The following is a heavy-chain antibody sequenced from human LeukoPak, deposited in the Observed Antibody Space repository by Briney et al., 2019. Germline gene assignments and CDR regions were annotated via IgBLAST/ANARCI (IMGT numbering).Heavy chain of an antibody. Sequence: GGSLRLSCAGSGFTFSVYAMSWVRQAPGKGLEWASAISGSGDNTYFADSVKGRFTISRDNSKNTVSLQMNSLRAEDTAVYYCARDGGNSWDYWGQGTLVTVSS. J-gene: IGHJ4*02. CDR3: ARDGGNSWDY. V-gene: IGHV3-23*01. CDR2: ISGSGDNT. D-gene: IGHD6-13*01. CDR1: GFTFSVYA.